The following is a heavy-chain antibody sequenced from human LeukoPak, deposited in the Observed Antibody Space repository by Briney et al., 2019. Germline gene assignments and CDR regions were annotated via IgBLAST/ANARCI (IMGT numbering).Heavy chain of an antibody. V-gene: IGHV3-23*01. CDR2: ISGSGGNI. Sequence: GGPLRLSCAASGFTFSSYAMNWVRQAPGKGLEWVSVISGSGGNIYYADSVKGRFTISRDISKNTLYLQINNLRADDTAVYYCATGNSGWYAPIDYWGHGTLVTVSS. D-gene: IGHD6-19*01. CDR1: GFTFSSYA. CDR3: ATGNSGWYAPIDY. J-gene: IGHJ4*01.